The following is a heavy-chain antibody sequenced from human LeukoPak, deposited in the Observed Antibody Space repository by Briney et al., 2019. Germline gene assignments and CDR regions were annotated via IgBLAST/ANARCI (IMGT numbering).Heavy chain of an antibody. Sequence: SETLSLTCTVSGGSISNYYWSWIRQPLGKGLEWIGHIYYSGATKYNPSLKSRITILVDKSKNQFSLMLSSVTAADTAVYYCARFGITVVRGGKYYFDYWGQGTLVTVSS. CDR1: GGSISNYY. D-gene: IGHD3-10*01. J-gene: IGHJ4*02. V-gene: IGHV4-59*08. CDR2: IYYSGAT. CDR3: ARFGITVVRGGKYYFDY.